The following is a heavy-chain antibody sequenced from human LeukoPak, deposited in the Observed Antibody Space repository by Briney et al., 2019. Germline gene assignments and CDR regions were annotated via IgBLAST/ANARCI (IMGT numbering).Heavy chain of an antibody. Sequence: PSETLCLTCAVYGGSFSGYYLSWIRQPPGKGLESIGEINHSGSTNYNPALKRRSAILVDTSNNQFSNKLSSVTAADTAVYYCARGGCYDILTGCNPPFDYSGQRTLLTVSS. CDR1: GGSFSGYY. V-gene: IGHV4-34*01. J-gene: IGHJ4*02. CDR2: INHSGST. D-gene: IGHD3-9*01. CDR3: ARGGCYDILTGCNPPFDY.